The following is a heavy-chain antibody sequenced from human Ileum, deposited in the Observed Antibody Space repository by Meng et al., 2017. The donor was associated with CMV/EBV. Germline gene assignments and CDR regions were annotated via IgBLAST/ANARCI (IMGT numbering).Heavy chain of an antibody. J-gene: IGHJ5*02. CDR2: ISAYNGDT. CDR3: ARGGFYGRRYCSSTSCYTWFDP. V-gene: IGHV1-18*01. Sequence: ASVKVSCKASGYTFSTYGISWVRQAPGQGLEWMGWISAYNGDTNHAQKFQGRFTMTTDTSTSTAYMELRSLRSDDTAVYYCARGGFYGRRYCSSTSCYTWFDPWGQGTLVTVSS. D-gene: IGHD2-2*02. CDR1: GYTFSTYG.